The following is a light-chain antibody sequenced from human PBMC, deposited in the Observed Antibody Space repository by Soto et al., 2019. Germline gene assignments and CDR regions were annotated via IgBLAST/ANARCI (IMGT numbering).Light chain of an antibody. CDR3: NSYTTTSTIV. Sequence: QSALTQPASLSGSPGQSITISCTGTSSDIGLYNYVSWYQQHPDKVPKLLIYDVNNRPSGISNRFSGSKSGNTASLTISGLQAEDEADYYCNSYTTTSTIVFGGGTKLTVL. CDR1: SSDIGLYNY. V-gene: IGLV2-14*03. CDR2: DVN. J-gene: IGLJ3*02.